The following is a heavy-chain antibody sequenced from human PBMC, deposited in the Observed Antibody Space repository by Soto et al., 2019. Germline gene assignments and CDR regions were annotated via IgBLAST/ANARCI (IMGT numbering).Heavy chain of an antibody. Sequence: SVKVSCKASGVTFSSYAISWVRQAPGQGLEWMGGIIPIFGTANYAQKFQGRVTITADKSTSTAYMELSSLRSEDTAVYYCARSNCSSTSCYSSGRLDYWGQGTMVTVSS. D-gene: IGHD2-2*02. V-gene: IGHV1-69*06. CDR1: GVTFSSYA. CDR2: IIPIFGTA. CDR3: ARSNCSSTSCYSSGRLDY. J-gene: IGHJ4*02.